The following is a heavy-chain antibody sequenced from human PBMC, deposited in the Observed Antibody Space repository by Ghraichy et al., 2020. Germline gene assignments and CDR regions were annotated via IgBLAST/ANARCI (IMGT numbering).Heavy chain of an antibody. D-gene: IGHD5-18*01. J-gene: IGHJ6*02. CDR1: GGSIRSYY. Sequence: SETPSLTCTVSGGSIRSYYWSWIRHPPGKGLEWIGYVYYNGKTDYSPSLKSRASISVDTSKNQVSLRLTSVTAADTAVYYCARRGRGYSLYFYGLDIWGQGTTVTVSS. CDR3: ARRGRGYSLYFYGLDI. CDR2: VYYNGKT. V-gene: IGHV4-59*08.